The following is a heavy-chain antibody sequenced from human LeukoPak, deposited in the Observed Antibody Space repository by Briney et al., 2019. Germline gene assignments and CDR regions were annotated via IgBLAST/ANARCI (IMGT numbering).Heavy chain of an antibody. V-gene: IGHV1-69*13. CDR2: IMPVSGPT. CDR3: ATGSHGGIDY. Sequence: SVKVSCKTSGFKFGSYGINWVRQAPGQGLEWMGAIMPVSGPTTYAQDFQGRVTITEDESTSTAYMELSALRSEDTAVFYCATGSHGGIDYWGQGSLVIVSS. D-gene: IGHD3-16*01. CDR1: GFKFGSYG. J-gene: IGHJ4*02.